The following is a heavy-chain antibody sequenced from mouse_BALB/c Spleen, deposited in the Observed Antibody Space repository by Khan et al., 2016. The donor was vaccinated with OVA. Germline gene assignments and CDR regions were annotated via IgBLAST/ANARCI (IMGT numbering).Heavy chain of an antibody. CDR1: GFSLSSSGMG. Sequence: QVTLKESGPGILQPSQTLSLTCSFSGFSLSSSGMGVTWIRQPSGKGLEWLAHIWWDDDKRYNQARKSRLTSSKDTSTNQVFLRFASVDTADTAACYCARIGWLLDYAMDYWGQGTSVTVSS. J-gene: IGHJ4*01. V-gene: IGHV8-8*01. CDR2: IWWDDDK. D-gene: IGHD2-3*01. CDR3: ARIGWLLDYAMDY.